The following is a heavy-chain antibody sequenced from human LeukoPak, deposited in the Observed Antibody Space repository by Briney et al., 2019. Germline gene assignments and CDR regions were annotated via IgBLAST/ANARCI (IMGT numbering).Heavy chain of an antibody. Sequence: SETLSLTCTVSGYSISSVYYWGWIRQPPGMGLDCIGSIYQRWSTYYNPSLKSRVTISVDASKNQFSLKLSSETSADTAVYYCAEWQGGYFDYWGQGTLVTVSS. V-gene: IGHV4-38-2*02. D-gene: IGHD3-3*01. J-gene: IGHJ4*02. CDR3: AEWQGGYFDY. CDR2: IYQRWST. CDR1: GYSISSVYY.